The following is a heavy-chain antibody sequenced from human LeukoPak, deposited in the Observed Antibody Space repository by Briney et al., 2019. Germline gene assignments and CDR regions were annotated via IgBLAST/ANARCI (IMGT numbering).Heavy chain of an antibody. Sequence: PGGSLRLSCAASGFTFSDHYMSWIRPAPGKGLEGVSYIISGGSTTYYTDSVKGRFTISRDNGKNALYLQMNSLRAEDTAVYYCAREIAADRGFDSWGQGTLVTVSS. CDR3: AREIAADRGFDS. CDR1: GFTFSDHY. CDR2: IISGGSTT. D-gene: IGHD6-6*01. J-gene: IGHJ4*02. V-gene: IGHV3-11*01.